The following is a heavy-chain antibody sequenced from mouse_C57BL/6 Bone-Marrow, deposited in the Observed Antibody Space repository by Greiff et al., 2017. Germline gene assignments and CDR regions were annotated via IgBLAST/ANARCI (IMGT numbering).Heavy chain of an antibody. D-gene: IGHD2-3*01. Sequence: EVHVVESGGDLVKPGGSLKLSCAASGFTFSSYGMSWVRQTPDKSLEWVATISSGGSYTNNPDSVKGRFTISRDNATNTPYLQMSSLKSEDTAMYYGARNDGYGAYFDVGGTGTRATVSA. CDR2: ISSGGSYT. CDR1: GFTFSSYG. J-gene: IGHJ1*03. V-gene: IGHV5-6*01. CDR3: ARNDGYGAYFDV.